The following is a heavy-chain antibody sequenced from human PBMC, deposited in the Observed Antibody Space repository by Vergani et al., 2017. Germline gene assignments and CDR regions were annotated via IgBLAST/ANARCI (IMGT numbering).Heavy chain of an antibody. CDR3: ARDLMIGAVTVSDY. J-gene: IGHJ4*02. Sequence: QVQLQESGPGLVKPSETLSLTCTVSGGSISSYYWSWIRQPPGKGLEWIGYIDYSGSTNYNPSLKSRVTISVDTSKNQFSLKLSSVTAADTAVYYCARDLMIGAVTVSDYWGQGTLVTVSS. CDR2: IDYSGST. CDR1: GGSISSYY. V-gene: IGHV4-59*01. D-gene: IGHD3-16*01.